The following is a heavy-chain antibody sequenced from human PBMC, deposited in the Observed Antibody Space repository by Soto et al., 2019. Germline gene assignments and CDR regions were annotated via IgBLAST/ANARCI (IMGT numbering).Heavy chain of an antibody. CDR2: IYRGGTT. V-gene: IGHV3-53*01. Sequence: PGWCLRLSCASSGFTVSAYYMIWVRQAPGKGLEWVSVIYRGGTTHYADSFQGRFTIPRDSSKNTLYLHMNSLRAEDTAVYYCARLSAPTGSYYPAPFDYWGKGPLVTVSS. D-gene: IGHD3-10*01. CDR3: ARLSAPTGSYYPAPFDY. J-gene: IGHJ4*02. CDR1: GFTVSAYY.